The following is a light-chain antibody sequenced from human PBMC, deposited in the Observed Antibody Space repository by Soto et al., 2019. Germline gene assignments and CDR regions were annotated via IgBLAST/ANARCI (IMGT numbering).Light chain of an antibody. CDR2: LGS. Sequence: DIVMTQSPLSLPVTPGEPAFISCRSSQSLLHSNGYNYLAWYLQKPGQSPQLLIYLGSSRSSGVPDRFSATGSGTYFTLKISRVEAEDVGPYYCMQGLQGPPTFGRGTRLEIK. V-gene: IGKV2-28*01. CDR3: MQGLQGPPT. CDR1: QSLLHSNGYNY. J-gene: IGKJ5*01.